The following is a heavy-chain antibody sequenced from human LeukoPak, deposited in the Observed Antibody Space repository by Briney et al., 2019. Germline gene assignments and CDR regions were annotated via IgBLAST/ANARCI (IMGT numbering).Heavy chain of an antibody. V-gene: IGHV3-48*02. CDR1: GFTFSSYS. Sequence: GGSLRLSCAASGFTFSSYSMNWVRQAPGKGLEWDSYISGSSSTIYYADSVKDRFTISRDNAKNSLYLQMNSLEDEDTAVYYCARGLYGSGRQAYDSWGQGTLVTVSS. CDR2: ISGSSSTI. J-gene: IGHJ4*02. D-gene: IGHD3-10*01. CDR3: ARGLYGSGRQAYDS.